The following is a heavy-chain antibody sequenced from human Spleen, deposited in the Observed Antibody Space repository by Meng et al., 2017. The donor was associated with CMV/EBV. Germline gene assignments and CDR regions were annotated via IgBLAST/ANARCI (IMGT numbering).Heavy chain of an antibody. CDR3: AKDTYYDSTGYYWDF. D-gene: IGHD3-22*01. V-gene: IGHV3-23*01. CDR1: GFTCSSYA. CDR2: ISGDGATA. J-gene: IGHJ4*02. Sequence: GESLKISCAGSGFTCSSYALSWVRQAPGKGLEWVSGISGDGATAYYADSVKGRFTISRDNSKNTLYLQMNSLRAEDRAVYYCAKDTYYDSTGYYWDFWGQGTLVTVSS.